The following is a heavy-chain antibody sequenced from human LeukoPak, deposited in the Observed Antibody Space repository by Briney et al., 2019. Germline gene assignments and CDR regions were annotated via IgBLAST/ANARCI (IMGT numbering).Heavy chain of an antibody. CDR2: ISYDGSHT. D-gene: IGHD6-13*01. Sequence: PGGSLRLSCAASGFIFSNFAMHWVRQAPGKGLEWVALISYDGSHTYYADSMKGRFTISRDNSRNVLYLQMTSLRGGDSAVYYCAREEQELVRDYYYYMDVWGKGTTVTVSS. V-gene: IGHV3-30*01. CDR1: GFIFSNFA. CDR3: AREEQELVRDYYYYMDV. J-gene: IGHJ6*03.